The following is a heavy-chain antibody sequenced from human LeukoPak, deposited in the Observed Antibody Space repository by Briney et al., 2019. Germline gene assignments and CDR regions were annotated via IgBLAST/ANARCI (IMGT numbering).Heavy chain of an antibody. CDR2: ISHSGST. J-gene: IGHJ4*02. Sequence: SETLSLTCAVSGYSISSGYYWGWIRRRPAKGLEWIGSISHSGSTYYNPSLKSRVTISVDTSKNQFSLKLSSVTAADTAVYYCARHHSSRDYWGQGTLVTVSS. CDR3: ARHHSSRDY. V-gene: IGHV4-38-2*01. D-gene: IGHD6-13*01. CDR1: GYSISSGYY.